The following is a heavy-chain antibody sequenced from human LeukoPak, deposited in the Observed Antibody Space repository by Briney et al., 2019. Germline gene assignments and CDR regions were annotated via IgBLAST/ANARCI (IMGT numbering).Heavy chain of an antibody. CDR3: ARDVSGTSWFDC. J-gene: IGHJ4*02. Sequence: QPGGSLRLSCAASGFTFGNYWMHWVRQGPGEGLVWVSRTNTDGRSTTYADSVKGRFTLSRDNSKNTLFLQMSGLRVEDTAVYYCARDVSGTSWFDCWGQGALVTVSS. D-gene: IGHD6-13*01. CDR1: GFTFGNYW. CDR2: TNTDGRST. V-gene: IGHV3-74*03.